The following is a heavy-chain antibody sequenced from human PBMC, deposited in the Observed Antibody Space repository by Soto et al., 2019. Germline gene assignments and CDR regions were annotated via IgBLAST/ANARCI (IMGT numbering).Heavy chain of an antibody. CDR3: ARGMYSSSWSFDY. D-gene: IGHD6-13*01. J-gene: IGHJ4*02. CDR1: GGSISSYY. Sequence: NPSETLSLTCTVSGGSISSYYWSWIRQPPGKGLEWIGYIYYSGSTNYNPSLKSRVTISVDTSKNQFSLKLSSVTAADTAVYYCARGMYSSSWSFDYWGQGTLVTVSS. V-gene: IGHV4-59*01. CDR2: IYYSGST.